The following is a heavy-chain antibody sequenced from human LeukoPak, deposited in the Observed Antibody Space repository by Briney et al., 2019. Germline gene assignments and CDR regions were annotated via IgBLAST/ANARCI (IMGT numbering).Heavy chain of an antibody. CDR2: IRSKAYGGTT. CDR1: GFTFGDYA. Sequence: GGSLRLSCTASGFTFGDYAMSWVRQAPGKGLEWVGFIRSKAYGGTTEYAASVKGRFTISRDDSKSIAYLQMNSLKTEDTAVYYCTSWHYYDSSGYYPFDYWGQGTLVTVSS. D-gene: IGHD3-22*01. CDR3: TSWHYYDSSGYYPFDY. J-gene: IGHJ4*02. V-gene: IGHV3-49*04.